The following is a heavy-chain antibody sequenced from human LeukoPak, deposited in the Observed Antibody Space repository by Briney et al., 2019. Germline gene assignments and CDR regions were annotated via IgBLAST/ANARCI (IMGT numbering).Heavy chain of an antibody. CDR1: GFTFSSYS. V-gene: IGHV3-21*01. CDR2: ISSSSSYI. D-gene: IGHD3-22*01. Sequence: GGSLRLSCVASGFTFSSYSMNWVRQAPGKGLEWVSFISSSSSYIHYADSVKGRFTISRDNAKNSLYLQMNSLRAEDTALYYCAREPYYDSSGYSPDYWGQGTLVTVSS. J-gene: IGHJ4*02. CDR3: AREPYYDSSGYSPDY.